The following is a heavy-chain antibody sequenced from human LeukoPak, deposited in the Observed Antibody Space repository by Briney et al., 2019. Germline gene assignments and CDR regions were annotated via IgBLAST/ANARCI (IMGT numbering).Heavy chain of an antibody. CDR2: IIPIFGTA. V-gene: IGHV1-69*13. CDR1: GGTFSSYA. J-gene: IGHJ4*02. Sequence: ASVKVSCKASGGTFSSYAISWVRQAPGQGLEWMGGIIPIFGTANYAQKFQGRVTITADESTSTAYMELSRLRSEDTAVYYCASFYGSGSYYSVYYFDYWGQGTLVTVSS. D-gene: IGHD3-10*01. CDR3: ASFYGSGSYYSVYYFDY.